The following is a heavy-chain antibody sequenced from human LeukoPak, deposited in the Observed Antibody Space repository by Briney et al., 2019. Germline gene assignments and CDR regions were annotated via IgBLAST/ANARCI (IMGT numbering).Heavy chain of an antibody. CDR1: GFTFDDYA. D-gene: IGHD6-13*01. Sequence: GGSLRLSCAASGFTFDDYAMHWVRQAPGKGLGWVSLISWDGGSTYYADSVKGRFTISRDNSKNSLYLQMNSLRGEDTALYYCAKDVRGSTSWYGLDYWGQGTLVTVSS. CDR3: AKDVRGSTSWYGLDY. J-gene: IGHJ4*02. CDR2: ISWDGGST. V-gene: IGHV3-43D*03.